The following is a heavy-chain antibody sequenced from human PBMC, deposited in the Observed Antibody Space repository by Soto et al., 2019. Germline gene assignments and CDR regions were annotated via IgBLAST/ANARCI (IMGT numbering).Heavy chain of an antibody. D-gene: IGHD2-2*01. J-gene: IGHJ4*02. CDR1: GFTFSSYA. Sequence: SLRLSCAASGFTFSSYAMHWVRQAPGKGLEWVAVISYDGSNKYYADSVKGRFTISRDNSKNTLYLQMNSLRAEDTAVYYCARDPGTSSKHYYFDYWGQGTLVTVSS. CDR2: ISYDGSNK. V-gene: IGHV3-30-3*01. CDR3: ARDPGTSSKHYYFDY.